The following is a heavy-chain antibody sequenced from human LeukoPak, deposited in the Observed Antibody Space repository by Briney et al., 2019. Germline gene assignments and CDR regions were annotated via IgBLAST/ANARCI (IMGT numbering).Heavy chain of an antibody. J-gene: IGHJ6*03. Sequence: QPGGSLRLSCAASGFTFSSYWMSWVRHAPGKGLEWVANIKQEGSEKYYVDSVRGRFTISRDNAKNSLYLQMNSLRAEDTAVYYCARVSGGRSSSSYYYYYMDVWGKGTTVTVSS. D-gene: IGHD6-6*01. CDR1: GFTFSSYW. CDR2: IKQEGSEK. CDR3: ARVSGGRSSSSYYYYYMDV. V-gene: IGHV3-7*01.